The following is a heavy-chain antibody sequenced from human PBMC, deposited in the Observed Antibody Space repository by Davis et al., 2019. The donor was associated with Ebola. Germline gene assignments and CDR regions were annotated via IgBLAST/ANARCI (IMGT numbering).Heavy chain of an antibody. CDR3: ARDLGMATIMFDY. J-gene: IGHJ4*02. CDR1: GGSISSYY. Sequence: MPSETLSLTCTVSGGSISSYYWSWIRQPPGKGLEWIGYIYYSGSTNYNPSLKSRVTISVDTSKNQFSLKLSSVTAADTAVYYCARDLGMATIMFDYWGQGTLVTVSS. D-gene: IGHD5-24*01. CDR2: IYYSGST. V-gene: IGHV4-59*01.